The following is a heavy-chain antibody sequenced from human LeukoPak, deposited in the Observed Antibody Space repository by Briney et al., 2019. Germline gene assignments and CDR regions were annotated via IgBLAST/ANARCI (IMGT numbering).Heavy chain of an antibody. V-gene: IGHV1-24*01. CDR3: ATGGTVLLDSSGWSLPHD. D-gene: IGHD6-19*01. J-gene: IGHJ4*02. Sequence: EASVKVSCKASGGTFSSYAISWVRQAPGKGLEWMGGFDPEDGETIYAQKFQGRVTMTEDTSTDTAYMELSSLRSEDTAVYYCATGGTVLLDSSGWSLPHDWGQGTLVTVSS. CDR2: FDPEDGET. CDR1: GGTFSSYA.